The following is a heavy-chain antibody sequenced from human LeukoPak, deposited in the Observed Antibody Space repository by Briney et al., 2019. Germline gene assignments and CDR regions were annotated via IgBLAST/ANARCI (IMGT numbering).Heavy chain of an antibody. Sequence: GGSLRLSCAASGFTFSSYWVHWVRQAPGKGLEWVSAISGSGGSTYYADSVKGRFTISRDNSKNTLYLQMNSLRAEDTAVYYCAKDGSSVSSSWYRFDYWGQGTLVTVSS. CDR2: ISGSGGST. CDR3: AKDGSSVSSSWYRFDY. D-gene: IGHD6-13*01. V-gene: IGHV3-23*01. CDR1: GFTFSSYW. J-gene: IGHJ4*02.